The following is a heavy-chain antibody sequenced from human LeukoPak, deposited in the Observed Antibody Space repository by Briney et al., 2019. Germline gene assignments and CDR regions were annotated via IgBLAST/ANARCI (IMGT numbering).Heavy chain of an antibody. CDR2: ISGDGGST. CDR3: AKDDSYGDHVKFDY. D-gene: IGHD4-17*01. V-gene: IGHV3-43*02. Sequence: GGSLRLSCAASGFTFDDYAVHWVRQAPGKGLEWVSLISGDGGSTYYADSVKGRFTISRDNSKNSLYLQMNSLRTEDTALYYCAKDDSYGDHVKFDYWGQGTLVTVSS. J-gene: IGHJ4*02. CDR1: GFTFDDYA.